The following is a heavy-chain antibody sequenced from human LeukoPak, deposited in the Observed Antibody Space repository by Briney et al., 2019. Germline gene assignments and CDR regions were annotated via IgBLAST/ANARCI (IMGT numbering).Heavy chain of an antibody. CDR1: GFTFSNYV. J-gene: IGHJ4*02. Sequence: GGSLRLSCAASGFTFSNYVMIWDRQAPGKGLEWVSIIGTSGGDIHYADSVKGRFSISRDNSKNTLSLQMNSLRVDDTAVYYCARDPNWGSGYWGQGTLVTVSS. CDR3: ARDPNWGSGY. V-gene: IGHV3-23*01. CDR2: IGTSGGDI. D-gene: IGHD7-27*01.